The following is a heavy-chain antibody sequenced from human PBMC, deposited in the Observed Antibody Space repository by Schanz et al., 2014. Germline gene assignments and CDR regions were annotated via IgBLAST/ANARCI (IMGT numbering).Heavy chain of an antibody. Sequence: VQLVESGGGVVQPGGSLRLSCAASGFTFSSYGMNWLRQAPGKGLEWVSVIGVDGTTTYYADSVKGRFTISRDNSKNTRFLQMNSLRAEDTAVYYCAKDAENTAMITDYIDYWGQGTLVTVSS. D-gene: IGHD5-18*01. CDR3: AKDAENTAMITDYIDY. CDR1: GFTFSSYG. J-gene: IGHJ4*02. CDR2: IGVDGTTT. V-gene: IGHV3-23*04.